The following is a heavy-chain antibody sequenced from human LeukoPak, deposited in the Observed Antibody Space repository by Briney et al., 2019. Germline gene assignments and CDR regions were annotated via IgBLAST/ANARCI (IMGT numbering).Heavy chain of an antibody. D-gene: IGHD3-22*01. CDR3: TRGALRDSSGYYQFDY. CDR1: GFTFGDYA. J-gene: IGHJ4*02. V-gene: IGHV3-49*04. CDR2: IRSEAYGGTT. Sequence: GGSLRLSCTASGFTFGDYAMNWVRQAPGMGLEWVGFIRSEAYGGTTEYAASVKGRFTISRDDSKSIAYLQMNSLKTEDTAVYYCTRGALRDSSGYYQFDYWGQGTLVTVSS.